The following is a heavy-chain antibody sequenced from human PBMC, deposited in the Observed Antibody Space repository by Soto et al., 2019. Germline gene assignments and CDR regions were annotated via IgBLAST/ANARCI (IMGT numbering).Heavy chain of an antibody. D-gene: IGHD4-17*01. CDR3: ATAPGIYAALFDY. CDR2: FDPEDGET. V-gene: IGHV1-24*01. J-gene: IGHJ4*02. Sequence: RASVKVSCKVSGYTLTELSMHWVRQAPGKGLEWMGGFDPEDGETIYAQKFQGRVTMTEDTSTDTAYMELSSLRSEDTAVYYCATAPGIYAALFDYWGQGTLVTVSS. CDR1: GYTLTELS.